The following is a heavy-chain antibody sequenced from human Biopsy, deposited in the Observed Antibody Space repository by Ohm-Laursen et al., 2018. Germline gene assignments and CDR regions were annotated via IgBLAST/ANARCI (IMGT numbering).Heavy chain of an antibody. CDR3: ATKLTGYFHH. V-gene: IGHV1-69*06. D-gene: IGHD3-9*01. CDR2: NIPILGTG. J-gene: IGHJ1*01. CDR1: GGTFSSYG. Sequence: AASVKVSCKAPGGTFSSYGVNWVRQAPGQGLEWLGGNIPILGTGNYAQKFQDRVTVAADTSTSTATMELRSLRSDDTAVYYCATKLTGYFHHWGQGTLVIVSS.